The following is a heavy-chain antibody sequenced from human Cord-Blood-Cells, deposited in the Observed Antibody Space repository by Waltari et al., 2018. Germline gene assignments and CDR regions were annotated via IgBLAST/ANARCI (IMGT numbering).Heavy chain of an antibody. CDR1: GFTFSSYS. CDR2: ISSSSSYI. J-gene: IGHJ4*02. V-gene: IGHV3-21*01. Sequence: EVQLVESGGGLVKPGGSLRLSCAASGFTFSSYSMNWVRQVPGKGLEWVSSISSSSSYIYYADSVKGRFTISRDNAKNSLYLQMNSLRAEDTAVYYCARPYYDFWSGYYYFDYWGQGTLVTVSS. D-gene: IGHD3-3*01. CDR3: ARPYYDFWSGYYYFDY.